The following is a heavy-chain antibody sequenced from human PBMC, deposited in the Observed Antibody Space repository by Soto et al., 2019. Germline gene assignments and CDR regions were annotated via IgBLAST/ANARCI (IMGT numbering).Heavy chain of an antibody. V-gene: IGHV3-21*01. CDR3: ARDRTDTTYYYGMDV. CDR1: GFTFSSYS. D-gene: IGHD1-1*01. J-gene: IGHJ6*01. CDR2: ISSSSSYI. Sequence: EVQLVESGGGLVKPGGSLRLSCAASGFTFSSYSMNWVRQAPGKGLEWVSSISSSSSYIYYADSVKGRFTISRDNAKNSLYLQMNSLRAEDTAVYYCARDRTDTTYYYGMDVWGQGTTVTVSS.